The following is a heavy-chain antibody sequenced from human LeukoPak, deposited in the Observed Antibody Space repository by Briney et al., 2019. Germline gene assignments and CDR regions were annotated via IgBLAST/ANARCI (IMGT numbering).Heavy chain of an antibody. V-gene: IGHV1-3*01. CDR2: INAGNGNT. Sequence: GASVKVSCKASGYTFTSYAMHWVRQAPGQRLEWMGWINAGNGNTKYSQKFQGRVTITADTSTDTAYMELSSLRSEDTAVYYCATAIYCGGDCPTRIGDYWGQGTLVTVSS. CDR1: GYTFTSYA. D-gene: IGHD2-21*01. J-gene: IGHJ4*02. CDR3: ATAIYCGGDCPTRIGDY.